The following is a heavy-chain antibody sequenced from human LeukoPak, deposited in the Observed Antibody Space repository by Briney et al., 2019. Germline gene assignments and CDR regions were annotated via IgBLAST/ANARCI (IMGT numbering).Heavy chain of an antibody. CDR1: GVSVGSNNYY. CDR2: LFHSGST. Sequence: SETLSLTCAISGVSVGSNNYYWTWIRQSPGRGLEWIGYLFHSGSTNYNPSLKSRVAISVDTSKNQPSLKLSSVTAADTARYYCARAVGAVYWYFDPWGRGTLVTVSS. J-gene: IGHJ2*01. D-gene: IGHD1-26*01. CDR3: ARAVGAVYWYFDP. V-gene: IGHV4-61*01.